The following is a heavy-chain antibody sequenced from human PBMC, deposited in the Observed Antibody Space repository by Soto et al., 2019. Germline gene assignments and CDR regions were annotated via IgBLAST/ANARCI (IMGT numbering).Heavy chain of an antibody. D-gene: IGHD4-4*01. Sequence: ASVKVSCQASGYTFTSYAMHWVRQAPGQRLEWMGWINAGNGNTKYSQKFQGRVTITRDTSASTAYMELSSLRSEDTAVYYCASSYSNYALIDCYYYGMDVWGQGTTVTVSS. CDR1: GYTFTSYA. CDR2: INAGNGNT. CDR3: ASSYSNYALIDCYYYGMDV. J-gene: IGHJ6*02. V-gene: IGHV1-3*01.